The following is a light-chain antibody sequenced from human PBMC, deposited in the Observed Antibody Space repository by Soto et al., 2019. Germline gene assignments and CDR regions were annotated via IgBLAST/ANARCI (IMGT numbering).Light chain of an antibody. CDR3: QQTDTSPWT. CDR1: QSITTY. V-gene: IGKV1-39*01. CDR2: SAS. J-gene: IGKJ1*01. Sequence: DIQMTQSPSSLSASVGDRVTITCRASQSITTYLNWSQQRPGKAPELLIYSASTLQSGDPSRFSGSGSGTDFTLTISSLLPEDFATYYCQQTDTSPWTFGQGTKVEIK.